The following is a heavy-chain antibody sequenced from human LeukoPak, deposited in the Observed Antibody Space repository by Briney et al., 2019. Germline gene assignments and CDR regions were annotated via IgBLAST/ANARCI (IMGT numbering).Heavy chain of an antibody. CDR3: ARDCIQLWYCHYYGMDV. D-gene: IGHD5-18*01. CDR2: INPNSGGT. Sequence: GASVKVSCKASGYTFIGYYMHWVRQAPGQGLEWMGWINPNSGGTNYAQKFQGRVTMTRDTSISTAYMELSRLRSDDTAVYYCARDCIQLWYCHYYGMDVWGQGTTVTVSS. CDR1: GYTFIGYY. J-gene: IGHJ6*02. V-gene: IGHV1-2*02.